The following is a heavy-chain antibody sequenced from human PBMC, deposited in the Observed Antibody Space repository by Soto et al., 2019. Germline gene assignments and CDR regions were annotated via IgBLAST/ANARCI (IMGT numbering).Heavy chain of an antibody. Sequence: GSLRPSCAAPGFPFCSHAMSWFRQAPGKGLGWVSAISGSGGSTYYADSVKGRFTISRDNSKNTLYLQMNSLRAEDTAVYYCAKDTKRMDVWGQGTTVTSP. V-gene: IGHV3-23*01. CDR1: GFPFCSHA. J-gene: IGHJ6*02. CDR2: ISGSGGST. CDR3: AKDTKRMDV.